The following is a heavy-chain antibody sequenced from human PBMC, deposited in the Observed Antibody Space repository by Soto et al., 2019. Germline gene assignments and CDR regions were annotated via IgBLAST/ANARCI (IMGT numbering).Heavy chain of an antibody. CDR1: GFTFSSYS. D-gene: IGHD2-15*01. Sequence: PGGSLRLSCAASGFTFSSYSMNWVRQAPGKGLEWVSSISSSSSYIYYADSVKGRFTISRDNAKNSLYLQMNSLRAEDTAVYYCAREWVYCSGGSCEYDYWGQGTLVTVSS. V-gene: IGHV3-21*01. CDR3: AREWVYCSGGSCEYDY. CDR2: ISSSSSYI. J-gene: IGHJ4*02.